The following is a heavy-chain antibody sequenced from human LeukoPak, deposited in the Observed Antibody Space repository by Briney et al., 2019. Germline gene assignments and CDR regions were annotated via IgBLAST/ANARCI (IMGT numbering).Heavy chain of an antibody. CDR1: GYTFTSYG. J-gene: IGHJ5*02. Sequence: ASVKVSCKASGYTFTSYGISWVRQAPGQGLEWMGWINPNSGGTNYAQKFQGRVTMTRDTSISTAYMELSRLRSDDTAVYYCAGVGNYDFWSGYSNWFDPWGQGTLVTVSS. CDR3: AGVGNYDFWSGYSNWFDP. CDR2: INPNSGGT. V-gene: IGHV1-2*02. D-gene: IGHD3-3*01.